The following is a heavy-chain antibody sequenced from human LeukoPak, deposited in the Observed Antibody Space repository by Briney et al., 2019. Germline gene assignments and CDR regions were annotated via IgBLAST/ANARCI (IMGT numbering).Heavy chain of an antibody. D-gene: IGHD1-26*01. CDR3: ARTPFRYSGSYYDAFDI. Sequence: ASVKVSCTASGYTFTNYGISWVRQAPGQGLEWMGRISTYNGNTNYAQKFQGRVTLTTDTSTSTAYMELRSLRSDDTAVYYCARTPFRYSGSYYDAFDIWGQGTMVTVSS. J-gene: IGHJ3*02. V-gene: IGHV1-18*01. CDR2: ISTYNGNT. CDR1: GYTFTNYG.